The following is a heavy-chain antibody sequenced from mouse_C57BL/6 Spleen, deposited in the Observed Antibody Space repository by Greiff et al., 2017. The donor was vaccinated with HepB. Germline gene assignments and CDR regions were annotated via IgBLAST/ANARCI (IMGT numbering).Heavy chain of an antibody. D-gene: IGHD4-1*01. CDR1: GYTFTSYW. J-gene: IGHJ4*01. CDR2: IHPNSGST. V-gene: IGHV1-64*01. Sequence: QVQLQQPGAELVKPGASVKLSCKASGYTFTSYWMHWVKQRPGQGLEWIGMIHPNSGSTNYNEKFKSKATLTVDKSSSTAYMQLSSLTSEDSAVYYCARVGLTGPRAMDYWGQGTSVTVSS. CDR3: ARVGLTGPRAMDY.